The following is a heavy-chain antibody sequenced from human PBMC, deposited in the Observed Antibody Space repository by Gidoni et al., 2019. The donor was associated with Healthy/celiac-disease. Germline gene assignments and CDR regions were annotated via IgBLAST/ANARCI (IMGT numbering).Heavy chain of an antibody. J-gene: IGHJ4*02. CDR3: ARGRDTAMVTPPDY. Sequence: EVQLVEYGGGLVKTGGALRQSGAASGFTCSSYSMNCVRQAPGKGLEWFSSISSSSSYIYYADSVKCLFTISRDNAKNSLYLHMNSLRAEDTAVYYCARGRDTAMVTPPDYWGQGTLVTVSS. CDR1: GFTCSSYS. D-gene: IGHD5-18*01. V-gene: IGHV3-21*02. CDR2: ISSSSSYI.